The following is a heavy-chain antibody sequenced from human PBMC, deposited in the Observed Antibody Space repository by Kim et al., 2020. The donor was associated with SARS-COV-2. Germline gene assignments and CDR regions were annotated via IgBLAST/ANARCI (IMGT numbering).Heavy chain of an antibody. Sequence: SETLSLTCTVSGDSITNGNYYWSWSRQLPGKGLEWIGDIHYSGSTYYNPSVKSRVSMSVDTSKNQFSLKLTSVTAADTAVNYCAIARGRSFDYWGQGTL. D-gene: IGHD1-26*01. J-gene: IGHJ4*02. CDR3: AIARGRSFDY. CDR1: GDSITNGNYY. V-gene: IGHV4-31*03. CDR2: IHYSGST.